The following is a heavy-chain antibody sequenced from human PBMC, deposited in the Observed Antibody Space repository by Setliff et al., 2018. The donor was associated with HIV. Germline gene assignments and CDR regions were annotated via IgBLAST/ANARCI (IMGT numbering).Heavy chain of an antibody. D-gene: IGHD3-16*01. CDR2: IIPILDIA. J-gene: IGHJ4*02. Sequence: SVKVSCKASGGTFSSYDISWVRQAPGQGLEWMGGIIPILDIANYALKFQGRVTITADKSTGAAYMELRSLRSDDTAVYYCASYEREGFDYWGQGTLVTVSS. CDR1: GGTFSSYD. CDR3: ASYEREGFDY. V-gene: IGHV1-69*10.